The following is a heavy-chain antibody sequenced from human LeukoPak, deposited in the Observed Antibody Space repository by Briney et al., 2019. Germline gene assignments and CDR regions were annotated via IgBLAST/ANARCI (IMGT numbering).Heavy chain of an antibody. CDR1: GFTFSSYS. CDR2: ISSSSSYI. V-gene: IGHV3-21*01. CDR3: ARESYYYDSSGYYYSFDY. J-gene: IGHJ4*02. Sequence: GGSLRLSCAASGFTFSSYSMNWVRQAPGKGLEWVSSISSSSSYIYYADSVKGRFTISRDNAKNSLYVQMNSLRAEDTAVYYCARESYYYDSSGYYYSFDYWGQGTLVTVSS. D-gene: IGHD3-22*01.